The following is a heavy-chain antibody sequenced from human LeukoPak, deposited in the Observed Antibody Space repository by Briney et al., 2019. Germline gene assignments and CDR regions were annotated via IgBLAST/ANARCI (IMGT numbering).Heavy chain of an antibody. V-gene: IGHV4-59*01. D-gene: IGHD3-22*01. CDR2: IYYSGST. CDR1: GGSISSYY. CDR3: ARTGYDSSGYYLDAFDI. Sequence: PSETLSLTCTVSGGSISSYYWRWIRQPPGKGLEWVGYIYYSGSTNYNPSLKSRVTISVDTSKNQFSLKLSSVTAADTAVYYCARTGYDSSGYYLDAFDIWGRGTMVTVSS. J-gene: IGHJ3*02.